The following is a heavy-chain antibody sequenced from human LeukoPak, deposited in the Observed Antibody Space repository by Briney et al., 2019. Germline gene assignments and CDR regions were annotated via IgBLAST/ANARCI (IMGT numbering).Heavy chain of an antibody. CDR2: IYYSGST. V-gene: IGHV4-39*01. CDR1: GGSISNSSYS. Sequence: SETLSLTCTVSGGSISNSSYSWGWIRQPPGKGLEWIGSIYYSGSTYYNPSLKSRVTISVDTSKNQFSLKLSSVTAADTAVYYCARLPNVLRFLEWSDYWGQGTLVTVSS. J-gene: IGHJ4*02. CDR3: ARLPNVLRFLEWSDY. D-gene: IGHD3-3*01.